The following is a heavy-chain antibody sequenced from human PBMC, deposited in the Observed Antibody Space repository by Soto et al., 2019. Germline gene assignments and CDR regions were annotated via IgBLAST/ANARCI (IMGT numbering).Heavy chain of an antibody. J-gene: IGHJ5*02. CDR2: IYHGGST. CDR3: ARVYCSGGSCFWFDP. D-gene: IGHD2-15*01. V-gene: IGHV4-30-2*01. CDR1: GGSISSGGYS. Sequence: QLQLQESGSGLVKPSQTLSLTCAVSGGSISSGGYSWSWIRQPPGKGLEWIGYIYHGGSTYYNPSLKSRVTISVDRSKNQFSLKLSSVTAADTAVYYCARVYCSGGSCFWFDPWGQGTLVTVSS.